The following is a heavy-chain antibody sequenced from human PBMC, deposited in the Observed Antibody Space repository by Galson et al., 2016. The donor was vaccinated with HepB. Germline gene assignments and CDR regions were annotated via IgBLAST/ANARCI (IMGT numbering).Heavy chain of an antibody. D-gene: IGHD6-13*01. Sequence: CAISGDSVSSNGATWNWIRQSPSRGLEWLGRTYSRSRWFSDYGLSVKGRISITRDTSKNHFSLELNSVTPDDTAVYYCAMDSRWQYFQPWGLGTLVTVSS. J-gene: IGHJ1*01. V-gene: IGHV6-1*01. CDR1: GDSVSSNGAT. CDR3: AMDSRWQYFQP. CDR2: TYSRSRWFS.